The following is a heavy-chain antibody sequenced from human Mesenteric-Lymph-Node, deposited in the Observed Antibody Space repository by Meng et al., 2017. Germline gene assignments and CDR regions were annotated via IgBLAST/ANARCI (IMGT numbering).Heavy chain of an antibody. Sequence: QVRLQESGPGLVKPSQTLSLTCTVSGGPIRSGGYYWSWIRQHPGKGLEWIGYSYYSGSTYYNPSLKSRVTISVDTSKNQFSLKLSSVTAADTAVYYCARDYCGGDCYSGGTWFDSWGQGTLVTVSS. CDR2: SYYSGST. CDR1: GGPIRSGGYY. CDR3: ARDYCGGDCYSGGTWFDS. D-gene: IGHD2-21*02. V-gene: IGHV4-31*03. J-gene: IGHJ5*01.